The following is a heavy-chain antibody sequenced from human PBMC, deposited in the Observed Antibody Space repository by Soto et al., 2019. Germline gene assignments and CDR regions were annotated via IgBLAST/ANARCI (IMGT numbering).Heavy chain of an antibody. D-gene: IGHD6-19*01. Sequence: SETLSLTCTVSGGSISSSSYYWGWIRQPPGEGLEWIGSIYYSGSTYYNPSLKSRVTISVDTSKNQFSLKLSSVTAADTAVYYCARQKQWLVGGVFDPWGQGTLVTVSS. CDR2: IYYSGST. J-gene: IGHJ5*02. V-gene: IGHV4-39*01. CDR3: ARQKQWLVGGVFDP. CDR1: GGSISSSSYY.